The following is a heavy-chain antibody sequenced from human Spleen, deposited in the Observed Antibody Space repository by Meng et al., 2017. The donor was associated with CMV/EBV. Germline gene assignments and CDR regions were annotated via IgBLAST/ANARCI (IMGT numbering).Heavy chain of an antibody. Sequence: ETLSLTCAASGFTFSSYSMNWVRQAPGKGLEWVSSISSSSSYIYYADSVKGRFTISRDNAKNSLYLQMNSLRAEDTAVYYCARDRSGYYSALDYWGQGTLVTVSS. D-gene: IGHD3-22*01. CDR1: GFTFSSYS. J-gene: IGHJ4*02. CDR3: ARDRSGYYSALDY. CDR2: ISSSSSYI. V-gene: IGHV3-21*01.